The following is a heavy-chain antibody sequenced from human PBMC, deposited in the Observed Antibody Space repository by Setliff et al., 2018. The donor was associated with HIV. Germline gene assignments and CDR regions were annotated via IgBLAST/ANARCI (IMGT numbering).Heavy chain of an antibody. V-gene: IGHV4-38-2*02. CDR3: ARGGASSHWLGP. J-gene: IGHJ5*02. D-gene: IGHD3-10*01. CDR2: IYHSGST. Sequence: PSETLSLTCTVSGYSISSGYYWGWIRQPPGKGLEWIGSIYHSGSTYYNPSLNSRGTISLDTSKRELSLKLTSVTAADTAIYYCARGGASSHWLGPWGKGILVTVSS. CDR1: GYSISSGYY.